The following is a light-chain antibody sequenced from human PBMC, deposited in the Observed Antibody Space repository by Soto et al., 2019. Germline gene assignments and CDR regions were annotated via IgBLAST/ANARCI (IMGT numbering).Light chain of an antibody. V-gene: IGLV2-8*01. J-gene: IGLJ1*01. CDR1: SSDVGGYNY. CDR3: CSYAGSPYV. CDR2: EVN. Sequence: QAVVTQPPSASGSPGQSVTISCTGTSSDVGGYNYVSWYQQHPGKAPKLIIYEVNKRPSGVPDRFSGSKSGNTASLTVSGLQAEDEADYYCCSYAGSPYVFGTGTKLTVL.